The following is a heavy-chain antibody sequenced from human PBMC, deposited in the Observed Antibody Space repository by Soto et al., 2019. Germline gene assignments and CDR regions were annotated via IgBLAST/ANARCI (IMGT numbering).Heavy chain of an antibody. J-gene: IGHJ3*01. D-gene: IGHD2-8*02. CDR3: AKATVTGGGAFDG. CDR1: GVLGILDD. Sequence: GGTLMLSCAASGVLGILDDISWVRPAPGKGLEWVSTILVDGRTFYVDSVKGRFTISRDSSQNTVYLQMNSLTAGDTARDYCAKATVTGGGAFDGCGPGKRVTVS. V-gene: IGHV3-23*01. CDR2: ILVDGRT.